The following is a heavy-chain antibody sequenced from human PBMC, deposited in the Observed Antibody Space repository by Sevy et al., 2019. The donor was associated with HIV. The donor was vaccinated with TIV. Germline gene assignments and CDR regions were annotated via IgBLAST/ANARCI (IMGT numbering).Heavy chain of an antibody. D-gene: IGHD3-3*01. CDR3: ARVDFLVDYDFWSGPMYYFDY. CDR1: GFTFSSYE. CDR2: ISSSGTTI. Sequence: GGSLRLSCEASGFTFSSYEMNWVRQAPGKGLEWVSYISSSGTTIKYADSVKGRFTISRDNAKNSLYLQMNSLRAEDTAVYYCARVDFLVDYDFWSGPMYYFDYWGQGTLVTVSS. V-gene: IGHV3-48*03. J-gene: IGHJ4*02.